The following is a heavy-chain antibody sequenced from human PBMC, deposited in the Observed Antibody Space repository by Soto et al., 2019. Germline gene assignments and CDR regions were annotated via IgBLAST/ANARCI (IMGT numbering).Heavy chain of an antibody. V-gene: IGHV1-58*01. CDR2: IVVGSGNT. Sequence: SVKVSCKASGFTFTSSAVQWVRQARGQRLEWIGWIVVGSGNTNYAQKFQERVTITRDMSTSTAYMELSSLRSEDTAVYYCAADGTYYYDSSGPPHYWGQGTMVTVSS. D-gene: IGHD3-22*01. J-gene: IGHJ4*03. CDR1: GFTFTSSA. CDR3: AADGTYYYDSSGPPHY.